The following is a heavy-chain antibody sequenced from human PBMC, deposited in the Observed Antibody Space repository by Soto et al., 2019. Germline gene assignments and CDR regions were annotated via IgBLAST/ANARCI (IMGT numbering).Heavy chain of an antibody. Sequence: GGSLRLSCVASGFTFSNYAMHWVRQAPGKGLEWVSVISDDGNNKYYADSVKGRFTISRDKSKNTLYLQMNSLRAEGTAVYYCARGLVVVISRDWFDPWGQGTLVTVSS. CDR1: GFTFSNYA. V-gene: IGHV3-30-3*01. J-gene: IGHJ5*02. CDR3: ARGLVVVISRDWFDP. CDR2: ISDDGNNK. D-gene: IGHD3-22*01.